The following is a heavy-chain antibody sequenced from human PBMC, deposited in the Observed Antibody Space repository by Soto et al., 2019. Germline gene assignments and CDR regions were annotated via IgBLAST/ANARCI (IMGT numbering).Heavy chain of an antibody. CDR1: GFTFSSYG. CDR3: ANLCYSGSCPFFYYYYGMDV. V-gene: IGHV3-30*18. D-gene: IGHD2-15*01. CDR2: ISHDGSNK. Sequence: VGSLILSCAASGFTFSSYGMHWVRPDPGKGLEWVAVISHDGSNKYYADSVKGRFTISRDNSKNTLYLQMNSLRAEDTAVYYCANLCYSGSCPFFYYYYGMDVWGQGTTVNLSS. J-gene: IGHJ6*02.